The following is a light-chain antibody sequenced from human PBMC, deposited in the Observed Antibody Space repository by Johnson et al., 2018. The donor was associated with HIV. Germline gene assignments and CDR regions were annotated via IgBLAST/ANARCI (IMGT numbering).Light chain of an antibody. CDR3: GTWDSSLNAYV. CDR1: SSNIGNNY. CDR2: DNN. Sequence: QSVLTQPPSVSAAPGQQVTISCSGSSSNIGNNYVSWYQQLPGTAPKLLIYDNNKRPSGIPDRFSGSKSGTSATLGITGLQTGDEADYYCGTWDSSLNAYVFGAATKVAVL. V-gene: IGLV1-51*01. J-gene: IGLJ1*01.